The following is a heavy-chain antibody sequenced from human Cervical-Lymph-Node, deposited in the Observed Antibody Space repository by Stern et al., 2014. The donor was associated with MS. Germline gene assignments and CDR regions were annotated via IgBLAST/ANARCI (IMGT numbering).Heavy chain of an antibody. CDR1: GFTFSRYG. CDR3: AKDVSDSSAWYYFDY. Sequence: VQLVESGGGVVQPGRSLRLTCAASGFTFSRYGMHWVRQAPGQGLEWWALISHDGSNKYYADSVRGRFTISRDKSKNTLYLQMNSLRAEDTAVYYCAKDVSDSSAWYYFDYWGQGNLVTVSS. D-gene: IGHD6-19*01. J-gene: IGHJ4*02. V-gene: IGHV3-30*18. CDR2: ISHDGSNK.